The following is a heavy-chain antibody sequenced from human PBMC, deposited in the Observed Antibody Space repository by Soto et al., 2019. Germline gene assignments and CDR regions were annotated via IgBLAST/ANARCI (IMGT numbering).Heavy chain of an antibody. CDR2: IGSGGDT. CDR3: TRKTPPTGMEV. J-gene: IGHJ6*02. V-gene: IGHV3-13*01. D-gene: IGHD3-9*01. Sequence: EVQLVESGGGLVQPGGSLRLSCEASGFTLSSYDIHWVRQATGEGLAWVSGIGSGGDTHYADSVKGRFIISREDGKNSLYLKMNNLRVGDTAVYYCTRKTPPTGMEVWGQGATVTVSS. CDR1: GFTLSSYD.